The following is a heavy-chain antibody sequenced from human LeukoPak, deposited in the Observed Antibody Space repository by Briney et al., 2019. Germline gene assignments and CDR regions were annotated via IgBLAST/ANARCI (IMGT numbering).Heavy chain of an antibody. CDR2: ISGSGGST. D-gene: IGHD2-21*01. J-gene: IGHJ5*02. Sequence: PGGSLRLSCAASGFTFSSYAMSWVRQAPGKGLKWDSAISGSGGSTYYADSVKGRFTISRDNSKNTLYLQMNSLRAEDTAVYYCAKDLSKVLFWGWFDPWGQGTLVTVSS. V-gene: IGHV3-23*01. CDR3: AKDLSKVLFWGWFDP. CDR1: GFTFSSYA.